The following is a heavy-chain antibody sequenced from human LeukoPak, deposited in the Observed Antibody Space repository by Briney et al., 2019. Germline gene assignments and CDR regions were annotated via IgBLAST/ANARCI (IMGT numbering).Heavy chain of an antibody. CDR1: GFTFSSYS. V-gene: IGHV3-48*04. J-gene: IGHJ6*02. Sequence: GGSLRLSCAASGFTFSSYSMNWVRQAPGKGLEWVSYISSSSGTIYYADSVKGRFTISRDNAKNSLYLQMNSLRAEDTAVYYCASRDGGYCYGLDVWGQGTTVTVSS. D-gene: IGHD4-23*01. CDR2: ISSSSGTI. CDR3: ASRDGGYCYGLDV.